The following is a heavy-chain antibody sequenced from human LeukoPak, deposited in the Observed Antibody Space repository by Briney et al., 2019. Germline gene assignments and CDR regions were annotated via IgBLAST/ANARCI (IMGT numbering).Heavy chain of an antibody. J-gene: IGHJ6*03. CDR1: GGSISSYY. D-gene: IGHD3-10*01. V-gene: IGHV4-4*08. Sequence: PSETLSLTCTVSGGSISSYYWSWIRQPPGKGLEWIGRIYTSGSTNYNPSLKSRVTISVDTSKNQFSLKLSSVTAADTAVYYCAREGYYYGSGSMSYMDVWGKGTTVTISS. CDR2: IYTSGST. CDR3: AREGYYYGSGSMSYMDV.